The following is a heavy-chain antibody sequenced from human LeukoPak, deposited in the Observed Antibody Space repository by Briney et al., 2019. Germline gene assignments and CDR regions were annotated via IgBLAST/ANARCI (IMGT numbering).Heavy chain of an antibody. D-gene: IGHD2-15*01. CDR2: ISRTGSYI. CDR3: ARVLETDCRGGSCYSGLDY. CDR1: GFTFSSYN. V-gene: IGHV3-21*01. Sequence: GSLRLSCAASGFTFSSYNMNWVRQAPGRGLEWVSSISRTGSYIYYAGSVKGRFTISRDNAQNSLYLQMNSLRVEDTAVYYCARVLETDCRGGSCYSGLDYWGQGTLVTVTS. J-gene: IGHJ4*02.